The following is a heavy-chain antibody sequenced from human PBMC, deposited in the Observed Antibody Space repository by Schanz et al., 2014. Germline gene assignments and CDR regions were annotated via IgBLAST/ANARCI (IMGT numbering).Heavy chain of an antibody. CDR3: AKFLYDDPS. V-gene: IGHV4-59*08. CDR2: IHQSGGT. Sequence: QVQLQESGPGLVKPSETLSLTCSVSGGDIGNYYWSWIRQPPGKGLEWIGYIHQSGGTNYNPSLKSQVTILVDPSKTQFPLRLTSLTAADTAVYYCAKFLYDDPSWGQGTLVTVSS. D-gene: IGHD3-3*01. CDR1: GGDIGNYY. J-gene: IGHJ5*02.